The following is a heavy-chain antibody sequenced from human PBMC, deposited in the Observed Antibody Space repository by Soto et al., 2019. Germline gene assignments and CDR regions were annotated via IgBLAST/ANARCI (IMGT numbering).Heavy chain of an antibody. Sequence: GGSLRLSCAASGFTVSSNYMSWVRQAPGKGLEWVSVIYSGGSTYYADSVKGRFTISRDNSKNTLYLQMNSLRAEDTAVYYCARDSSGWFSGSDYWGQGTLVTVSS. V-gene: IGHV3-66*01. J-gene: IGHJ4*02. CDR1: GFTVSSNY. CDR2: IYSGGST. D-gene: IGHD6-19*01. CDR3: ARDSSGWFSGSDY.